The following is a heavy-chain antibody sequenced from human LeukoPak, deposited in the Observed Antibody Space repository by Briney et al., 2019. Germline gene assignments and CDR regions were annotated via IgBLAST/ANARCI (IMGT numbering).Heavy chain of an antibody. D-gene: IGHD1-1*01. CDR1: GGSISSGGYS. V-gene: IGHV4-30-2*01. CDR3: ASWNGYFYYGMDV. J-gene: IGHJ6*02. Sequence: PSETLSLTCAVSGGSISSGGYSWSWIRQPPGKGLEWIGYIYHSGSTYYNPSLKSRVTISVDRSKNQFSLKLSPVTAADTAVYYCASWNGYFYYGMDVWGQGTTVTVFS. CDR2: IYHSGST.